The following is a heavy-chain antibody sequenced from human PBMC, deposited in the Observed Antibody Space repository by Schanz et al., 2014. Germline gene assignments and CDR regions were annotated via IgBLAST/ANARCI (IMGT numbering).Heavy chain of an antibody. V-gene: IGHV3-23*01. J-gene: IGHJ6*03. Sequence: EVQLLESGGGLVQPGGSLRLSCAASGFTFSIYGMNWVRQAPGKGLEWLSYTKAGGRYIHYADSGKGRFTISRDNSKKTLYLQTNSLGAEDTAGYYCARTPNNNDLWSGYTLRADYDSYMDVWGKGTPVTVS. CDR3: ARTPNNNDLWSGYTLRADYDSYMDV. CDR2: TKAGGRYI. CDR1: GFTFSIYG. D-gene: IGHD3-3*01.